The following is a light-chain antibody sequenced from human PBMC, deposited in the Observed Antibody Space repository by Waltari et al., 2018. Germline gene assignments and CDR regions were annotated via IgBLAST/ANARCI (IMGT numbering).Light chain of an antibody. J-gene: IGKJ4*01. CDR2: AAS. Sequence: DIQLTQSPTFLTASVGDRVTLTCRASRGIGSSLAWYQQKPGKPPKLLIYAASNLQSGVPSRFSGSGSRTEFTLTISSLQPEDFATYYCQQLIDYPLTFGGGTKVEIK. CDR3: QQLIDYPLT. CDR1: RGIGSS. V-gene: IGKV1-9*01.